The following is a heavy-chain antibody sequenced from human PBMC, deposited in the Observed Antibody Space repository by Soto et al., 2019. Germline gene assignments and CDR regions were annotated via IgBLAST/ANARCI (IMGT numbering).Heavy chain of an antibody. V-gene: IGHV4-61*01. CDR1: GGSVSSGSYY. D-gene: IGHD3-16*01. J-gene: IGHJ6*02. CDR3: ARDRGDGMDV. CDR2: IYYSGST. Sequence: SETLSLTCTVSGGSVSSGSYYWSWIRQPPGKGLERIGYIYYSGSTNYNTSLKSRDTISVDTSKNQFSLKLSSVTVADTAVYYCARDRGDGMDVWGQGTTVTVSS.